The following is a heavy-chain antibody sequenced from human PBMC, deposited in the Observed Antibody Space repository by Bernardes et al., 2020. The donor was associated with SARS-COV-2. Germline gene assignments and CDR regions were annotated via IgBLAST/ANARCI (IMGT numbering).Heavy chain of an antibody. CDR2: IYYSGST. J-gene: IGHJ4*02. CDR1: GGSISTNYY. V-gene: IGHV4-39*01. Sequence: SATLSLTCSVSGGSISTNYYWGWIRQPPGKGLEWIGSIYYSGSTHYNPSLKSRVTISVDTSKNQFSLKLSSVTAADTAVYYCARVGDWNWLDYWGQGTLVTVSS. CDR3: ARVGDWNWLDY. D-gene: IGHD1-7*01.